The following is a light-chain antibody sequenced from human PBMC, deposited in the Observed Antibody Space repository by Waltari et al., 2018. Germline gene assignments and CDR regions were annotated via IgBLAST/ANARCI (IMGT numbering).Light chain of an antibody. CDR1: QSVSSSD. J-gene: IGKJ1*01. V-gene: IGKV3-20*01. Sequence: EIVLTQSPGTLSLSPGERATPSCRASQSVSSSDLAWYQQKPGQAPRLLIYGASSRATGIPARFSGSGSGTDFTLTISRREPEDFAVYYCQQYGSSPRTFGQGTKVEIK. CDR3: QQYGSSPRT. CDR2: GAS.